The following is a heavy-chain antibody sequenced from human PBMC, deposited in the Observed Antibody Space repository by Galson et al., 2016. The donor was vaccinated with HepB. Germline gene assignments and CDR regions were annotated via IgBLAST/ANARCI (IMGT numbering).Heavy chain of an antibody. Sequence: SLRLSCAASGFIFSSYSMNWVRQAPGKGLEWLSYISSSSNTIKYADSVKGRFTISRDNAKNTLYLQMNSLRVEDTAVYFCARGGYSDTWYDYYGMDVWGQGTTVTVSS. CDR2: ISSSSNTI. CDR3: ARGGYSDTWYDYYGMDV. D-gene: IGHD1-26*01. V-gene: IGHV3-48*04. CDR1: GFIFSSYS. J-gene: IGHJ6*02.